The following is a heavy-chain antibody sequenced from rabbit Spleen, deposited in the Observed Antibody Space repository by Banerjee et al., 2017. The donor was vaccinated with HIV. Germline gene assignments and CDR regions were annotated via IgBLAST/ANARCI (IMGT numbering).Heavy chain of an antibody. Sequence: QSLEEAGGDLVKPGASLTLTCIASGGSFSGNSYMGWVRQAPVKGLEWIACIDTGSSGRTYYASVEKGRFSLSKPPSTAVTLQMPSLTAAATATYFCARSSYAGYAGYGYGFNLWGQGTLVTVS. V-gene: IGHV1S40*01. J-gene: IGHJ4*01. D-gene: IGHD7-1*01. CDR3: ARSSYAGYAGYGYGFNL. CDR1: GGSFSGNSY. CDR2: IDTGSSGRT.